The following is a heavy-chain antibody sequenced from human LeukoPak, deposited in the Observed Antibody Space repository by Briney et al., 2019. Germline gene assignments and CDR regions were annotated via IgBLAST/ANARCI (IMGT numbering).Heavy chain of an antibody. V-gene: IGHV3-30*18. Sequence: LPGGSLRLSCAASGFTFSSYGMPWVRQAPGKGLEWVAVISYDGSNKYYADSVKGRFTISRDNSKNTLYLQMNSLRAEDTAVYYCAKDSHGVYCTNGVCPDLMIDYWGQGTLVTVSS. CDR2: ISYDGSNK. CDR3: AKDSHGVYCTNGVCPDLMIDY. CDR1: GFTFSSYG. D-gene: IGHD2-8*01. J-gene: IGHJ4*02.